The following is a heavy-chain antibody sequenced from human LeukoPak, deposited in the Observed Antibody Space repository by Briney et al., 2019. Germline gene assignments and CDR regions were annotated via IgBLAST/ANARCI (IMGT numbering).Heavy chain of an antibody. CDR2: IYPSGHT. V-gene: IGHV4-39*01. Sequence: PSETLSLTCCVSGGSIARSDYIWDWLRQPPGKGLEWIGNIYPSGHTHYNPSLRSRVTMSLDTSKNQFSLKMNSVTAADTAVYYCARYPLGAGLPDALDIWGQGTLVIVSA. J-gene: IGHJ3*02. CDR3: ARYPLGAGLPDALDI. CDR1: GGSIARSDYI. D-gene: IGHD1-26*01.